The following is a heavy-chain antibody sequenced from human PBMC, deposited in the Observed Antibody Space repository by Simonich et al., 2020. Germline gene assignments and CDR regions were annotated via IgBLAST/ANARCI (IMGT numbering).Heavy chain of an antibody. J-gene: IGHJ3*02. CDR2: IYYSGST. V-gene: IGHV4-39*01. D-gene: IGHD6-13*01. CDR1: GGSISSSSNY. Sequence: QLQLQESGPGLVKPSETLSLTCTVSGGSISSSSNYWGWIRQPPGKGLEWIGSIYYSGSTYYNPSLKSRVTISVDTSKNQCSRKLSSVTAADAAVYYCARHAGFAFDIWGQGTMVTVSS. CDR3: ARHAGFAFDI.